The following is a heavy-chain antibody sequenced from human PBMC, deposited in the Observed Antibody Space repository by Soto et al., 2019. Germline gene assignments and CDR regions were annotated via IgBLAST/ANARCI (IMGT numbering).Heavy chain of an antibody. D-gene: IGHD3-22*01. V-gene: IGHV1-69*06. CDR2: IIPIFGTA. CDR3: ARDRDDSSGYSLDY. CDR1: GGTFSSYA. Sequence: ASVKVSCKASGGTFSSYAISWVRQAPGQGLEWMGGIIPIFGTANYAQKFQGRVTITADKSTSTAYMELSSLRSEDTAMYYCARDRDDSSGYSLDYWGQGTLVTVSS. J-gene: IGHJ4*02.